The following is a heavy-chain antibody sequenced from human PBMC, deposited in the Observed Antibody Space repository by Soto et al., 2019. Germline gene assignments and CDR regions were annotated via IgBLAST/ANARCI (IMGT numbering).Heavy chain of an antibody. V-gene: IGHV1-69*04. J-gene: IGHJ4*02. CDR1: GGTFSSYT. CDR2: IIPILGIA. CDR3: ARDNKDSRYGDYVSFDY. Sequence: ASVKVSCKASGGTFSSYTISWVRQAPGQGLEWMGRIIPILGIANYAQKFQGRVTITADKSTSTAYMELSSLRSEDTAVYYCARDNKDSRYGDYVSFDYWGQGTLVTVSS. D-gene: IGHD4-17*01.